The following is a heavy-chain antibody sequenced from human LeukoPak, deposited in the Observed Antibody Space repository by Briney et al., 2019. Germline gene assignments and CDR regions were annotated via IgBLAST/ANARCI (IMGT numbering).Heavy chain of an antibody. V-gene: IGHV1-18*01. Sequence: ASVKVSCKASGYTFTTYGITWMRQAPGQGLEWMGWISAYNGNTNSAQKLQGRVTMTTDTSTTTVYMELRSLTSDDTAVYYCARESRDNSFDYWGQGTLVTLSS. CDR2: ISAYNGNT. CDR1: GYTFTTYG. D-gene: IGHD5-24*01. J-gene: IGHJ4*02. CDR3: ARESRDNSFDY.